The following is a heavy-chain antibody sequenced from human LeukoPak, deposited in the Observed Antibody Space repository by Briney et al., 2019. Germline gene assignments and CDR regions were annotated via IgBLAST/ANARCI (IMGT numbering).Heavy chain of an antibody. V-gene: IGHV4-4*07. CDR1: GGSISSYY. Sequence: SETLSLTCTVSGGSISSYYWTWIRQPAGKGLEWIGRIYTSGSTNYNPSLKSRVTMSVDTSKNQFSLKLSSVTAADTAVYYCARLSADSSSSRGFDYWGQGTLVTVSS. CDR3: ARLSADSSSSRGFDY. J-gene: IGHJ4*02. D-gene: IGHD2-2*01. CDR2: IYTSGST.